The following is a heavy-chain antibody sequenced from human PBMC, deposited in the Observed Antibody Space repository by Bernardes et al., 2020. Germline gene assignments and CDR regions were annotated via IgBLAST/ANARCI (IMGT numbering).Heavy chain of an antibody. CDR1: GFTFSSYS. CDR3: ARATVTPYWFDP. CDR2: ISSSSSYI. J-gene: IGHJ5*02. Sequence: GGSLRLSCAASGFTFSSYSMNWVRQAPGKGLEWVSSISSSSSYIYYADSVKGRFTISRDNAKNSLYLQMNSLRAEDTAVYYCARATVTPYWFDPWGQGTLVTVSS. D-gene: IGHD4-17*01. V-gene: IGHV3-21*01.